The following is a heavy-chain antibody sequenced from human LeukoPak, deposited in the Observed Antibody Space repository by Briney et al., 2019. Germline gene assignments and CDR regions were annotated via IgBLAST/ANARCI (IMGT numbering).Heavy chain of an antibody. CDR1: GFTFSSYS. D-gene: IGHD3-10*01. CDR2: ISSSSSTI. J-gene: IGHJ6*02. V-gene: IGHV3-48*01. CDR3: ARDAYYYGSGRNGMDV. Sequence: SGGSLRLSCAASGFTFSSYSMNWVRQAPGKGLEWVSYISSSSSTIYYADSVKGRFTISRDNAKNSLYLQMNSLRAEDTAVYYCARDAYYYGSGRNGMDVWGQGTTVTVSS.